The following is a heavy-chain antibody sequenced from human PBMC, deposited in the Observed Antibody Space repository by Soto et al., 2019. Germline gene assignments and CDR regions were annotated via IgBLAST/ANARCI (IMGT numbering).Heavy chain of an antibody. J-gene: IGHJ4*02. Sequence: VLLQESGPGLVKSSQTLSLTCTVSGDSMSTGGYYWNWIRQHPTRGLEWIGYIYHTGITDYNQSLQSRVTMSVDTSKNQFFLSLTSVTAEDTAVYYCTRRGRAGSRVVTQGDYWGQGTLVSVSS. CDR1: GDSMSTGGYY. V-gene: IGHV4-31*03. D-gene: IGHD1-26*01. CDR3: TRRGRAGSRVVTQGDY. CDR2: IYHTGIT.